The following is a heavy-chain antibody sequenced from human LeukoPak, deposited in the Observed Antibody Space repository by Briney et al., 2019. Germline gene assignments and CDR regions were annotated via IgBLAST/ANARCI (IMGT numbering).Heavy chain of an antibody. CDR1: GFTVSSNY. J-gene: IGHJ4*02. V-gene: IGHV3-53*01. CDR2: IYSGGSR. Sequence: GGSLRLSCAASGFTVSSNYMSWVRQAPGNGLEWVSVIYSGGSRYYADSVKGRFTISRDNSKNTLYLQMNSLRAEDTAVYYCATGGYYRNFDYWGQGTLVTVSS. D-gene: IGHD3-22*01. CDR3: ATGGYYRNFDY.